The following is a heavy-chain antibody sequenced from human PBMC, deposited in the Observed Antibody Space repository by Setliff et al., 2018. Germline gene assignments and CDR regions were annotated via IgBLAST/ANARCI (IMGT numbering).Heavy chain of an antibody. Sequence: ASVKVSCKASGYIFNSYGIAWVRQAPGQGLEWMGWISPYNGKTNHAQNLQGRVAMTTDTSTSTAYMELGSLRSDDTAVYYCARGRGPAYNYDSGGYYWDYWGQGTLVTVSS. J-gene: IGHJ4*02. CDR1: GYIFNSYG. V-gene: IGHV1-18*01. D-gene: IGHD3-22*01. CDR2: ISPYNGKT. CDR3: ARGRGPAYNYDSGGYYWDY.